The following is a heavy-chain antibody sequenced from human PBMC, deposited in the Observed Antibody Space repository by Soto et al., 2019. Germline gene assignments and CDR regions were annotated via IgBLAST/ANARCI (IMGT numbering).Heavy chain of an antibody. CDR3: VRPYYSSSWFTFDR. CDR1: GFDFGDYY. V-gene: IGHV3-11*01. CDR2: IDSGDGTT. J-gene: IGHJ4*02. Sequence: GSLRLSCTGSGFDFGDYYMSWIRQAPGKGLEWVSYIDSGDGTTYYTDSVKGRFTISRDNAKKTVYLQMSSLRVEDTALYYCVRPYYSSSWFTFDRWGQGTLVTVFS. D-gene: IGHD6-13*01.